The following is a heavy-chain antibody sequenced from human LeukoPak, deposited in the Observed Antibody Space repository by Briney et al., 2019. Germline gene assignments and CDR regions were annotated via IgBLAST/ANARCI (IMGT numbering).Heavy chain of an antibody. CDR2: IYYSGST. CDR3: GRSASTGTTH. J-gene: IGHJ4*02. V-gene: IGHV4-59*01. CDR1: GGSISSYY. D-gene: IGHD1-1*01. Sequence: PSETLSLTCTVSGGSISSYYWSWIRQPPGKGLEWIGYIYYSGSTNYNPSLKSRVTISVDTSKNQFSLKLSSVTAADTAVYYCGRSASTGTTHWGQGTLVTVSS.